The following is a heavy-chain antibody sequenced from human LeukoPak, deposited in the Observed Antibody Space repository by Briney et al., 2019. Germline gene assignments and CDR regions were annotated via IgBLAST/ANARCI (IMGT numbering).Heavy chain of an antibody. D-gene: IGHD1-20*01. V-gene: IGHV1-69*13. Sequence: SVKVSCKDSGGTFSSYAICWVRQAPGQGLEWMGGIIPIFGTANYAQKFQGRVTITADESTSTAYMELSSLRSEDTAVYYCAGVTGTTYFGYWGQGTLVTVSS. CDR1: GGTFSSYA. J-gene: IGHJ4*02. CDR3: AGVTGTTYFGY. CDR2: IIPIFGTA.